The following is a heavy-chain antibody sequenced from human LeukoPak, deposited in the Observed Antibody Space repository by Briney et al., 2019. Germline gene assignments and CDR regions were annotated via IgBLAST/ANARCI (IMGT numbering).Heavy chain of an antibody. CDR3: ARVRIQLFDAFDI. D-gene: IGHD5-18*01. J-gene: IGHJ3*02. V-gene: IGHV3-21*01. CDR1: GFTFSSYS. Sequence: GGPLRLSCAASGFTFSSYSMNWVRQAPGKGLEWLSSISSSSSYIYYADSVKGRFTISRDNAKNSLYLQMNSLRAEDTAVYYCARVRIQLFDAFDIWGQGTMVTVSS. CDR2: ISSSSSYI.